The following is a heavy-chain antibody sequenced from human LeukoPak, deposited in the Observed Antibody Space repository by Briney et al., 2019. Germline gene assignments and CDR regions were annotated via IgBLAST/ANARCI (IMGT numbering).Heavy chain of an antibody. CDR1: GYTFTSYD. Sequence: GASLKVSCKASGYTFTSYDINWVRQATGQGLEWMGWMNPNSGNTGYAQKFQGRVTMTRNTSISTAYMELSSLRSEDMAVYYCARGKDRELLSSEWLFDYWGQGTLVTVSS. V-gene: IGHV1-8*01. CDR3: ARGKDRELLSSEWLFDY. D-gene: IGHD2-2*01. J-gene: IGHJ4*02. CDR2: MNPNSGNT.